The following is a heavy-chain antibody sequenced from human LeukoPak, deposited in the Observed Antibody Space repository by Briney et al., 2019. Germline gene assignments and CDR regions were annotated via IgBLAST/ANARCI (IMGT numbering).Heavy chain of an antibody. V-gene: IGHV3-23*01. CDR3: AKDRASEYSSGWPFDY. J-gene: IGHJ4*02. Sequence: PGGSLRHSCAASGFTFSSYAMSWVRQAPGKGLEWVSVISGSGGSTYYADSVKGRFTISRDNSKNTLYLQMNSLRAEDTAVYYCAKDRASEYSSGWPFDYWGQGTLVTVSS. CDR2: ISGSGGST. D-gene: IGHD6-19*01. CDR1: GFTFSSYA.